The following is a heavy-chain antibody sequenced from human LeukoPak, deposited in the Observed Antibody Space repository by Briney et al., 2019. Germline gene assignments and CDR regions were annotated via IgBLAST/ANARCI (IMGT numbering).Heavy chain of an antibody. V-gene: IGHV4-38-2*02. CDR3: ARVNYYYYYMDV. Sequence: SETLSLTCTVSGYSISSGYYWGWIRQPPGKGLEWIGRTYISGGTSYNPSLKSRVAMSVDTSKNQFSLKLSSVTAADTAVYYCARVNYYYYYMDVWGKGTTVTISS. J-gene: IGHJ6*03. CDR1: GYSISSGYY. CDR2: TYISGGT.